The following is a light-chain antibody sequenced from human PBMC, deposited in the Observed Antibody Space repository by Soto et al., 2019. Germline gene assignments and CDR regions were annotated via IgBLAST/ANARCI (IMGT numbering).Light chain of an antibody. CDR1: QGISSA. J-gene: IGKJ4*01. Sequence: AIQLTQSPSSLSASVGDRVTITCRASQGISSALAWYQQKPGKSPNLLIYDVSSLESGFPSRFSCSGSGTDFTLTISSLQPEDFATYYCQQFNTYPALTFGGGTKVEIK. V-gene: IGKV1-13*02. CDR3: QQFNTYPALT. CDR2: DVS.